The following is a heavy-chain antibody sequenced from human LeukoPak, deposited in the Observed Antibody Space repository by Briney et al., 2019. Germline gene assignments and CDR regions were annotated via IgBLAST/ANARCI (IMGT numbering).Heavy chain of an antibody. J-gene: IGHJ4*02. CDR2: IYYSGST. CDR1: GVSISSGDYY. D-gene: IGHD2-2*01. CDR3: ARGGRRPAAIDYYFDY. Sequence: SQTLSLTCTVSGVSISSGDYYWSWIRQPPGKGLEWIGYIYYSGSTYYNPSLKSRVTISVDTSKNQFSLKLSSVTAADTAVYYCARGGRRPAAIDYYFDYWGQGTLVTVSS. V-gene: IGHV4-30-4*08.